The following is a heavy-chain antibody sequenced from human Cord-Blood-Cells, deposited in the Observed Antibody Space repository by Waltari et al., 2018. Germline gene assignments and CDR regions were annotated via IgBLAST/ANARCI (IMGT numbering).Heavy chain of an antibody. J-gene: IGHJ4*02. CDR3: ARARRFSSFFIDY. Sequence: QVQLVQSGAEVTTTRASVKVSCTASGHPFTSYLFPRVRPAPGQGLEWMGWINPNSGGTNYAQKFQGWVTMTRDTSISTAYMELSRLRSDDTAVYYCARARRFSSFFIDYWGQGTLVTVSS. D-gene: IGHD3-3*01. CDR2: INPNSGGT. CDR1: GHPFTSYL. V-gene: IGHV1-2*04.